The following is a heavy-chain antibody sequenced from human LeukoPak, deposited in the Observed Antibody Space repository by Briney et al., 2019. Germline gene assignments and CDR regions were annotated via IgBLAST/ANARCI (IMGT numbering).Heavy chain of an antibody. Sequence: GASVKVSCKASGYTFTSCDINWVRQATGQGLEWMGWMNPNSGNTGYAQKFQGRVTMTRNTSISTAYMELSSLRSEDTAVYYCAREFPHDYGDYVGPPKDWFDPWGQGTLVTVSS. V-gene: IGHV1-8*01. J-gene: IGHJ5*02. CDR1: GYTFTSCD. D-gene: IGHD4-17*01. CDR3: AREFPHDYGDYVGPPKDWFDP. CDR2: MNPNSGNT.